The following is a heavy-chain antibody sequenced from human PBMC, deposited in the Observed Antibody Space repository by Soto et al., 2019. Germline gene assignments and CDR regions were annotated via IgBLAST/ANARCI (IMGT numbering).Heavy chain of an antibody. CDR2: ISAYNGNT. D-gene: IGHD6-19*01. Sequence: ASVKVSCKASGYTFTSYGVSWVRQAPGQGLEWMGWISAYNGNTNYAQKLQGRVNMTTDTSTSTAYMELRSLRSDDTAVYYCARNPNSRGWYSYYYDMDVWGKGTTVTVSS. J-gene: IGHJ6*03. V-gene: IGHV1-18*01. CDR1: GYTFTSYG. CDR3: ARNPNSRGWYSYYYDMDV.